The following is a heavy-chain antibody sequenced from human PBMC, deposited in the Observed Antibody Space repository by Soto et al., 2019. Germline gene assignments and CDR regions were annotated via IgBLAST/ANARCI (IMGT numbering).Heavy chain of an antibody. CDR3: VKEHITGWPNFDF. CDR2: ASNDVTLK. D-gene: IGHD6-19*01. CDR1: GFTFSTYS. V-gene: IGHV3-30*18. Sequence: GGALRLSCAASGFTFSTYSLPWVRPAPGKGLEWVALASNDVTLKFYADSVKGRFTISRDNSKNTLYLQMNSLRADDTAVYFCVKEHITGWPNFDFWGQGTLVTVSS. J-gene: IGHJ4*02.